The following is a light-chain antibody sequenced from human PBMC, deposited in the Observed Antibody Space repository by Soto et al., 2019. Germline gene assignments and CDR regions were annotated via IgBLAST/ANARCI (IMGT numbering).Light chain of an antibody. CDR1: SSDVGAYNF. CDR3: SAYTVSRTYG. V-gene: IGLV2-14*03. J-gene: IGLJ1*01. Sequence: QSSLTQPASVSGSPGQSITISCTGTSSDVGAYNFVSWHQQHPGKAPKLMIYNVYDRPSGISYRFSGSKSGNMASLTISGLQGEDEADYYCSAYTVSRTYGVGIGTKVTVL. CDR2: NVY.